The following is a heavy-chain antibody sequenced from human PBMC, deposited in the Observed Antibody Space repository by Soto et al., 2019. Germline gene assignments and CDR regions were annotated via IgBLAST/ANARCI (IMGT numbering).Heavy chain of an antibody. J-gene: IGHJ6*03. CDR1: GYTFTSYA. Sequence: ASVKVSCKASGYTFTSYAMHWVRQAPGQRLEWMGWINAGNGNTKYSQKFQGRVTITRDTSASTAYMELSSLRSEDTAVYYCAREYYDFWSGYYTSLTSNFYYYYMDVWGKGTTVTVSS. D-gene: IGHD3-3*01. CDR3: AREYYDFWSGYYTSLTSNFYYYYMDV. CDR2: INAGNGNT. V-gene: IGHV1-3*01.